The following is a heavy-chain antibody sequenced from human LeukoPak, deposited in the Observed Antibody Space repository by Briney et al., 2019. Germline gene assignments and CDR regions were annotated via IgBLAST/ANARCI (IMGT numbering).Heavy chain of an antibody. D-gene: IGHD3-10*01. Sequence: GGSLRLSCAASGFTFSSYWMHWVRQAPGKGLVWVSRINSDGSSTSYAGSVKGRFTISRDNAKNTLYLQMNSLRAEDTAVYYCARGGSITMVRGFNYWGQGTLVTVSS. CDR3: ARGGSITMVRGFNY. V-gene: IGHV3-74*01. CDR1: GFTFSSYW. CDR2: INSDGSST. J-gene: IGHJ4*02.